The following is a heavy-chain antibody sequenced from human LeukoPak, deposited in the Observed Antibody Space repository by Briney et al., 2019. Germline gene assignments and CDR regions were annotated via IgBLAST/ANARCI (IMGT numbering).Heavy chain of an antibody. D-gene: IGHD5-12*01. CDR1: GGSISSSSYC. CDR2: IHTSGST. CDR3: ARGGRLVATINAFDI. V-gene: IGHV4-61*09. Sequence: SETLSLTCTVSGGSISSSSYCWSWIRQPAGKGPEWIGHIHTSGSTNYDPSLKSRVTISIDTSKNQFSLKLSSVTAADTAVYYCARGGRLVATINAFDIWGQGTMVTVSS. J-gene: IGHJ3*02.